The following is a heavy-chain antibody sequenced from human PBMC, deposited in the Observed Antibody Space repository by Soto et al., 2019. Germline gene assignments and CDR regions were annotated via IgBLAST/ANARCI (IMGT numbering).Heavy chain of an antibody. J-gene: IGHJ4*02. V-gene: IGHV4-34*01. CDR3: AREGGYYDSSGYYCLFDY. CDR2: INHSGST. CDR1: GGSFSGYY. D-gene: IGHD3-22*01. Sequence: SETLSLTCAVYGGSFSGYYWSWIRQPPGKGLEWIGEINHSGSTNYNPSHKSRDTISVDTSKNQFSLKMSSVTAADSALYYCAREGGYYDSSGYYCLFDYWGQGTPVT.